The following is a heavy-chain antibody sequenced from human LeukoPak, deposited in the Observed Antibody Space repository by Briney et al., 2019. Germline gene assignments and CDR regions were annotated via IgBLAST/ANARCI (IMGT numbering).Heavy chain of an antibody. Sequence: PSETLSLTCTVSGGFISSSSYYWGWIRQPPGKGLEWIGSIYYSGSTYYNPSLKSRVTISVDTSKNQFSLKLSSVTAADTAVYYCARLADITMVRGVGWFDPWGQGTLVTVSS. CDR3: ARLADITMVRGVGWFDP. CDR1: GGFISSSSYY. V-gene: IGHV4-39*01. J-gene: IGHJ5*02. D-gene: IGHD3-10*01. CDR2: IYYSGST.